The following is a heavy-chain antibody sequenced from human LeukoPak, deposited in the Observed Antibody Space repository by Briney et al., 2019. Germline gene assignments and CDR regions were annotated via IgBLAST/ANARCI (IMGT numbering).Heavy chain of an antibody. J-gene: IGHJ4*02. V-gene: IGHV4-59*12. CDR3: ARVGSGWSFDY. CDR2: IYYSGST. CDR1: GGSISSYY. Sequence: PSETLSLTCTVSGGSISSYYWSWIRQPPGRGLEWIGYIYYSGSTTYNPSLKSRVTISVDTSKNKFSLKVNSVTAADTAVYYCARVGSGWSFDYWGQGTLVTVSS. D-gene: IGHD6-19*01.